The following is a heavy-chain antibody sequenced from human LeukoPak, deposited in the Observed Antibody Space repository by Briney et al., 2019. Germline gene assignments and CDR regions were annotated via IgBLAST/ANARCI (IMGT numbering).Heavy chain of an antibody. CDR3: ASTGYTGSFDF. D-gene: IGHD3-9*01. Sequence: SETLSLTCTVSGASISVYYRTWIRQPPGKPLEWIGRTYASGVTNFNPSLQSRLFMPLDTSANQFSLTLRSVTAADTAVYFCASTGYTGSFDFWGQGVLVTVSS. CDR1: GASISVYY. V-gene: IGHV4-4*07. CDR2: TYASGVT. J-gene: IGHJ4*02.